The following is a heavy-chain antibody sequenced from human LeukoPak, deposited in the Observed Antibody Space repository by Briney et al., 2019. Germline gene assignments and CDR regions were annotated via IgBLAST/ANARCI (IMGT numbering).Heavy chain of an antibody. D-gene: IGHD3-3*01. Sequence: GGSLRLSCAASGFSFSSYEMNWVRQAPGKGLEWVSSIGSSGSHIYYADSVKGRFTISRDNAKNSLYLQMNSLRAEDTAVYARYYDFWSSYSSYYYMDVWGKGTTVTVSS. CDR2: IGSSGSHI. J-gene: IGHJ6*03. CDR1: GFSFSSYE. V-gene: IGHV3-48*03. CDR3: YYDFWSSYSSYYYMDV.